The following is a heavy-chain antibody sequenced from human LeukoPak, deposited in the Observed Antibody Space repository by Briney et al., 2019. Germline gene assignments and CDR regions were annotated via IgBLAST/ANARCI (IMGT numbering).Heavy chain of an antibody. D-gene: IGHD2-2*01. V-gene: IGHV3-23*01. CDR1: GFTFSSYA. CDR2: ISGSGGST. CDR3: ARERYCTSASCYDYYSYYGLDI. Sequence: GSLRLSCAASGFTFSSYAMTWVRQAPGKGLEWVSAISGSGGSTYYADSVKGRFTISRDNSKNTLFLHMHGLGAQDTALYYCARERYCTSASCYDYYSYYGLDIWGQGTTVTVSS. J-gene: IGHJ6*02.